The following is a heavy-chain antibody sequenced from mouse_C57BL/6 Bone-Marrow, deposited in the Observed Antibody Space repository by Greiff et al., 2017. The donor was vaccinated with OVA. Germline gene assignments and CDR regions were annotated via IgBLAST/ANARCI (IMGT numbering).Heavy chain of an antibody. V-gene: IGHV1-64*01. CDR2: IHPNSGST. D-gene: IGHD1-1*01. Sequence: VQRVESGAELAKPGASVKLSCKASGYTFTSYWMHWVKQRPGQGLEWIGMIHPNSGSTNYNEKFKSKATLTVDKSSSTAYMQLSSLTSEDSAVYYCARRTTVVYFDYWGQGTTLTVSS. J-gene: IGHJ2*01. CDR3: ARRTTVVYFDY. CDR1: GYTFTSYW.